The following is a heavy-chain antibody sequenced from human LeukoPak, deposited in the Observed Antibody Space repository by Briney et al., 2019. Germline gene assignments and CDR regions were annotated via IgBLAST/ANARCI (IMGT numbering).Heavy chain of an antibody. V-gene: IGHV3-21*06. CDR3: ARHYSVGYYAFDAFDL. D-gene: IGHD3-22*01. CDR1: GFTFSSYN. CDR2: ILSSSGYM. Sequence: AESLRLSCAASGFTFSSYNMDWVRQSPGKGLEWVSTILSSSGYMYYADSVKGRFTVSRDNARNSLYLQMNSLRADDTAVYYCARHYSVGYYAFDAFDLWGQGTMVTVSS. J-gene: IGHJ3*01.